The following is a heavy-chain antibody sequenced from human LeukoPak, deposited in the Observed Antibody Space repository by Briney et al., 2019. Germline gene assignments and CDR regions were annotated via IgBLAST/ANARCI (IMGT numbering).Heavy chain of an antibody. D-gene: IGHD1-26*01. CDR1: GYTFTSYA. CDR3: ARWGYSGSYYVDY. J-gene: IGHJ4*02. Sequence: ASVKVSCKASGYTFTSYAMHWVRQAPGQRLEWMGWINAGSGNTKYSQKFQGRVTITRDTSASTAYMELSSLRSEDTAVYYCARWGYSGSYYVDYWGQGTLVTVSS. CDR2: INAGSGNT. V-gene: IGHV1-3*01.